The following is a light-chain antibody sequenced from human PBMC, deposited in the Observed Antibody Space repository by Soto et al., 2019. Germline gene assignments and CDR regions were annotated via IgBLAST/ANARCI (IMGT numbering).Light chain of an antibody. V-gene: IGLV2-14*01. CDR1: SSDVGGYNY. J-gene: IGLJ1*01. CDR2: EVS. CDR3: SSYTSSSTPYV. Sequence: QSALTQPASVSGSPGQSITISFTGTSSDVGGYNYVSWYQQHPGKAPKLMIYEVSNRPSGVSNRFSGSKSGNTASLTISGLQAEDEAEYYCSSYTSSSTPYVFGTGTKVTVL.